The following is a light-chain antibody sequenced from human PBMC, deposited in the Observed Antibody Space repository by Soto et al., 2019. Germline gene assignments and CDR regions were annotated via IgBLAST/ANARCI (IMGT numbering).Light chain of an antibody. CDR1: QTINTY. Sequence: DIQMTQSRSSLSASVGDRVTISCRASQTINTYVNWYLQKPGKAPKLLIYAASSLHSGVPSRFSGSGSGTYFTLTISSLQPEDFATYYCQQSFSTPRTFGQGTKVEIK. V-gene: IGKV1-39*01. J-gene: IGKJ1*01. CDR2: AAS. CDR3: QQSFSTPRT.